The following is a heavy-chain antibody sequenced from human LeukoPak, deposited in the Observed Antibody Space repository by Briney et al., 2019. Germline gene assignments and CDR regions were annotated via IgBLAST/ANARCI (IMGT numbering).Heavy chain of an antibody. CDR1: GYTFTGYY. Sequence: GASVKVSCKASGYTFTGYYMHWVRQAPGQGLEWMGRINPNSGGTNYAQKFQGRVTMTRDTSISTAYMELSRLRSDDTAVYYCASSSPSGYDYYFDYWGKGTLVTVSS. J-gene: IGHJ4*02. CDR2: INPNSGGT. V-gene: IGHV1-2*06. CDR3: ASSSPSGYDYYFDY. D-gene: IGHD5-12*01.